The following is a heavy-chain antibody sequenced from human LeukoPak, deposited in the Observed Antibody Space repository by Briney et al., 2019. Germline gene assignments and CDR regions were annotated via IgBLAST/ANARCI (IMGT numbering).Heavy chain of an antibody. V-gene: IGHV4-39*01. D-gene: IGHD3-16*02. Sequence: PSETLSLTCTVSGGSISSSSYYWGWIRQPPGKGLEWIGSIYYSGSTYYNPSLKSRVTISVDTSKNQFSLKLSSVTAADTAVYYCARSGLRLGELSLTPTDWFDPWGQETLVTVSS. CDR2: IYYSGST. J-gene: IGHJ5*02. CDR1: GGSISSSSYY. CDR3: ARSGLRLGELSLTPTDWFDP.